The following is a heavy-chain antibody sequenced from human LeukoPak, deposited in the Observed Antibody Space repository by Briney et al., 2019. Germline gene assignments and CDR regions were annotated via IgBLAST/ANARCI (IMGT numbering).Heavy chain of an antibody. V-gene: IGHV1-18*01. CDR2: ISAYNGNT. CDR1: GYAFTSYG. CDR3: ARDLEGYCSGGSCYASGY. Sequence: ASVKVSCKASGYAFTSYGISWVRQAPGQGLEWMGWISAYNGNTNYAQKLQGRVTMTTDTSTSTAYMELRSLRSDDTAVYYCARDLEGYCSGGSCYASGYWGQGTLVTVSS. D-gene: IGHD2-15*01. J-gene: IGHJ4*02.